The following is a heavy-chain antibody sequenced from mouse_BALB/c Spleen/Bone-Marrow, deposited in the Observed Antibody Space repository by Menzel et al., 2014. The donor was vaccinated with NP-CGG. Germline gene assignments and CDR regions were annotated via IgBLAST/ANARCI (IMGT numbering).Heavy chain of an antibody. Sequence: QVQLKESGAELAKPGASVKMPCKASGYTLTSYWMHWVKQRPGQGLEWIGYINPSSGYTEFNQRFKDKATLTADRSSSTAYMQLSSLTSEDSAVYYCARGYYVMDYWGQGTSVTVSS. CDR3: ARGYYVMDY. CDR2: INPSSGYT. CDR1: GYTLTSYW. J-gene: IGHJ4*01. V-gene: IGHV1-7*01.